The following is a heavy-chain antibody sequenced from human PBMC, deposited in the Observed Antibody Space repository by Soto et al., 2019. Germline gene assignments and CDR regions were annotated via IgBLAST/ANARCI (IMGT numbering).Heavy chain of an antibody. Sequence: LSLTCAVYGGSFSGYYWSWIRQPPGKGLEWIGEINHSGSTNYNPSLKSRVTISVDTSKNQFSLKLSSVTPADTAVYYCARARFCTSTSCYHGFDFWGQGTLVTVSS. V-gene: IGHV4-34*01. CDR1: GGSFSGYY. CDR3: ARARFCTSTSCYHGFDF. CDR2: INHSGST. J-gene: IGHJ4*02. D-gene: IGHD2-2*01.